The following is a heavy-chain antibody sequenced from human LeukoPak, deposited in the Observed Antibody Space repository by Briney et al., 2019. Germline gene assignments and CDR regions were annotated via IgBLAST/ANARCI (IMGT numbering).Heavy chain of an antibody. J-gene: IGHJ3*02. CDR2: IYYSGST. V-gene: IGHV4-59*01. CDR1: GGFISSYD. Sequence: TSETLCLTCTVSGGFISSYDWSWIRQPPGKGLEWIGYIYYSGSTTYNPSLKSRVTISVDTSKNQFSLKLSSVTAADTAVYYCARAKSLSAFDIWGQGTMVTVSS. CDR3: ARAKSLSAFDI.